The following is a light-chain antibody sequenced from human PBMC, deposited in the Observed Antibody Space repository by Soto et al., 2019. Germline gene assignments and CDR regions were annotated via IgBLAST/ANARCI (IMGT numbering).Light chain of an antibody. J-gene: IGKJ1*01. CDR2: DAS. CDR3: HQYHRSKT. CDR1: QSVTSNY. V-gene: IGKV3-20*01. Sequence: EVVLTQSPGTLSLSPGERATLSCRASQSVTSNYIAWYQQKPGQAPRLLIYDASLRAIGIPDRFRGSGSGTDFTITTSRLEPEDFAVYYCHQYHRSKTFGKGIKVEIK.